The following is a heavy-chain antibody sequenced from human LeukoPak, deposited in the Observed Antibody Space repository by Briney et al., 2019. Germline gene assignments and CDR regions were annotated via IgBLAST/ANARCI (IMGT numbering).Heavy chain of an antibody. Sequence: ASVKVSCKASGYSFPSYFMHWVRQAPGQGLEWMGIINPTGGSTTYAQKFQGRVTMTRDTSTSTVYMELSSLRSDDTAVYYCARTAARRFDYWGQGTLVTVSS. V-gene: IGHV1-46*01. CDR2: INPTGGST. J-gene: IGHJ4*02. CDR3: ARTAARRFDY. CDR1: GYSFPSYF. D-gene: IGHD6-6*01.